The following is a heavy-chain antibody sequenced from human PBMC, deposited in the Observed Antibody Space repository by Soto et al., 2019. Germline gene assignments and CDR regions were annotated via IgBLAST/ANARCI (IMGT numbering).Heavy chain of an antibody. V-gene: IGHV3-23*01. D-gene: IGHD3-3*01. CDR3: AKAVTISGSFYYGMDV. Sequence: GGSLRLSCAASGFTFSNYAMNWVRQAPGKGLEWVSGISGSGSSTYYADSVKGRFTISRDNSKNRMYLQVHSLRAEDTAAYYCAKAVTISGSFYYGMDVWGQGTTVSVSS. CDR1: GFTFSNYA. J-gene: IGHJ6*02. CDR2: ISGSGSST.